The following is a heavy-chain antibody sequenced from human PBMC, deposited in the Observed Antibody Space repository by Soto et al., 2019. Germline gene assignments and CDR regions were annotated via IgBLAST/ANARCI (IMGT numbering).Heavy chain of an antibody. CDR1: GFTFTSSA. J-gene: IGHJ4*02. V-gene: IGHV1-58*01. CDR3: AALGVNFDH. Sequence: SVNVSCKASGFTFTSSAVQWARQARGQRLEWIGWIGVGSGNRHYAQKFQERVTITRDMSTNTAYMELSSLRSEDTAVYYCAALGVNFDHWGQGTLVTVSS. CDR2: IGVGSGNR. D-gene: IGHD2-8*01.